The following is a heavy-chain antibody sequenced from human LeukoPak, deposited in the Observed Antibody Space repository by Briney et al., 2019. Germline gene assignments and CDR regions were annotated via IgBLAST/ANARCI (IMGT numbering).Heavy chain of an antibody. CDR2: MNPNSGNT. V-gene: IGHV1-8*01. CDR1: GHTFTSYD. J-gene: IGHJ4*02. D-gene: IGHD5-18*01. CDR3: ARGFFRRYSYGTY. Sequence: ASVKVSCKASGHTFTSYDINWVRQATGQGLEWMGWMNPNSGNTGYAQKFQGRVTMTRNTSISTAYMELSSLRSGDTAVYYCARGFFRRYSYGTYWGQGTLVTVSS.